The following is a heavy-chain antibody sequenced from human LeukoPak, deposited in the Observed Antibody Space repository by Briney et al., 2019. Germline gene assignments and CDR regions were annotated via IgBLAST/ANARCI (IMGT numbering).Heavy chain of an antibody. J-gene: IGHJ6*02. V-gene: IGHV4-59*12. CDR3: ARGELLWFGELPYYYYYGMDV. CDR1: GGSISSYY. CDR2: IYYSGST. Sequence: SETLSLTCTVSGGSISSYYWSWIRQPPGKGLEWIGYIYYSGSTNYNPSLKSRVTISVDTSKNQFSLKLSSVTAADTAVYYCARGELLWFGELPYYYYYGMDVWGQGTTVTVSS. D-gene: IGHD3-10*01.